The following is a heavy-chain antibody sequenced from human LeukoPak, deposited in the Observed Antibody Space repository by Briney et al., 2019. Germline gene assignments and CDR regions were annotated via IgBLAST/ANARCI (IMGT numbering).Heavy chain of an antibody. CDR3: ARQGGYDILTGYYTEDGEEIDY. V-gene: IGHV4-38-2*02. Sequence: PSETLSLTCTVSGYSISSGYYWGWIRPPPGRGLEWIGSIYYTGSTYYNPPLKSRVTISVDTSKNQFSLKLSSVTAADTAVYYCARQGGYDILTGYYTEDGEEIDYWGQGTLVTVSS. J-gene: IGHJ4*02. CDR1: GYSISSGYY. D-gene: IGHD3-9*01. CDR2: IYYTGST.